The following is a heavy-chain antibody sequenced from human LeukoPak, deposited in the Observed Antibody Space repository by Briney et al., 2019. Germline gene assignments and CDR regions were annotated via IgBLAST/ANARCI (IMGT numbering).Heavy chain of an antibody. D-gene: IGHD3-16*02. V-gene: IGHV3-23*01. J-gene: IGHJ4*02. Sequence: AGGSLRLSCAASGFIFSSYAMSWVRQAPGKGLEWVSAISDSGGSTNYAGSVKGRFTISRDNSKNTLYLQMNSLRAEDTAVYYCAKDGTLYYDYVWGSYRGYYFDYWGQGTLVTVSS. CDR1: GFIFSSYA. CDR2: ISDSGGST. CDR3: AKDGTLYYDYVWGSYRGYYFDY.